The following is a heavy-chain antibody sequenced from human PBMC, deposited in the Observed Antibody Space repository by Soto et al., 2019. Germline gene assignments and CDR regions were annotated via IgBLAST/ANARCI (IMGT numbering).Heavy chain of an antibody. J-gene: IGHJ4*02. Sequence: SETLSLTCTFSCGSISSGDYYWSWIRQPPGKGLEWIGYIYYSGSTYYNPSLKSRVTISVDTSKNQFSLKLSSVTAADTAVYYCARASYGDSVDYWGQGTLVTVSS. CDR1: CGSISSGDYY. D-gene: IGHD4-17*01. CDR2: IYYSGST. V-gene: IGHV4-30-4*01. CDR3: ARASYGDSVDY.